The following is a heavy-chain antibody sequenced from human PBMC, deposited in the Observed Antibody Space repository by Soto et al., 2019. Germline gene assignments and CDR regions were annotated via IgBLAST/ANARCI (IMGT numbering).Heavy chain of an antibody. V-gene: IGHV3-21*01. CDR1: GFTFSSYS. CDR2: ISSSSSYI. CDR3: ARDYCTNGVCPLLYYFDY. D-gene: IGHD2-8*01. Sequence: GWSLRLSCAASGFTFSSYSMNWVRQAPGKGLEWVSSISSSSSYIYYADSVKGRFTISRDNAKNSLYLQMNSLRAEDTAVYYCARDYCTNGVCPLLYYFDYWGQGTLVTVSS. J-gene: IGHJ4*02.